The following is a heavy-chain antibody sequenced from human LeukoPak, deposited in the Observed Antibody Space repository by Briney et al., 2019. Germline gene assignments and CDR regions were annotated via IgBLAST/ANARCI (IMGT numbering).Heavy chain of an antibody. CDR3: ARASGSSCDY. CDR1: GFTFSSYE. D-gene: IGHD6-13*01. Sequence: GGSLRLSCAASGFTFSSYEMNWVRQAPGKGLEWVSYISSSGSTIYYADSVKGRFTISRDNAKNSLYLQMNSLRAEDTAVYYCARASGSSCDYWGQGTLVTVSS. V-gene: IGHV3-48*03. J-gene: IGHJ4*02. CDR2: ISSSGSTI.